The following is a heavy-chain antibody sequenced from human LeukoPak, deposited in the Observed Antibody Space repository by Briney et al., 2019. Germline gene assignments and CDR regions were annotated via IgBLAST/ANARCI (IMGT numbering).Heavy chain of an antibody. Sequence: ASVKVSCKASGYTFTGNYIHWVRQAPGQGLEWMAWINPDTGGTKFARKFQGRVTMTRDTSISTVYMQLSRLRSDDTAVYYCARGGPVGPITYYYYHYYMDVWGKGTTVTISS. D-gene: IGHD1-26*01. V-gene: IGHV1-2*02. CDR1: GYTFTGNY. CDR3: ARGGPVGPITYYYYHYYMDV. CDR2: INPDTGGT. J-gene: IGHJ6*03.